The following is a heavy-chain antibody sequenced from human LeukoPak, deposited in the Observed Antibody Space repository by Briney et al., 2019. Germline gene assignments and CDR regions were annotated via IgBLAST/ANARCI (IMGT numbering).Heavy chain of an antibody. D-gene: IGHD2-8*01. J-gene: IGHJ5*01. CDR1: GGSISNYY. Sequence: PSETLSLTCTVPGGSISNYYWSWVRQSPGKGLEWIGYIYNSGSSTKYNPSLKSRVTISVDTSKNQFSLRLTSVTAADTAVYYCARQTNWFDSWGQGTLVTVSS. CDR3: ARQTNWFDS. V-gene: IGHV4-59*08. CDR2: IYNSGSST.